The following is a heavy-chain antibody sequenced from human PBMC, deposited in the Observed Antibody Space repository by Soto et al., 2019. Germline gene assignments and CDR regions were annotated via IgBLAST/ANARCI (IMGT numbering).Heavy chain of an antibody. V-gene: IGHV4-39*07. CDR3: ARRGPGGRAFDI. Sequence: SETLSLTCTVSGGSISSSSYYWGWIRQPPGKGLEWIGSIYYSGSTYYNPSLKSRVTISVDTSKNQFSLKLSSVTAADTAVYYCARRGPGGRAFDIWGQGTMVT. D-gene: IGHD3-16*01. CDR2: IYYSGST. CDR1: GGSISSSSYY. J-gene: IGHJ3*02.